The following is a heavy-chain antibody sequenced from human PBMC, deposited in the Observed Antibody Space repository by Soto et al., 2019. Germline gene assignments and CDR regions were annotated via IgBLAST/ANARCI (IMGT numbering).Heavy chain of an antibody. D-gene: IGHD3-22*01. CDR1: GGTFSSYA. CDR2: IIPIFGTA. V-gene: IGHV1-69*13. Sequence: SVKVSCKASGGTFSSYAISWVRQAPGQGLEWMGGIIPIFGTANYAQKFQGRVTITADESTSTAYMELSSLRSEDTAVYYCARSKDYYDSSGYYDCGYWGQGTLVTVSS. J-gene: IGHJ4*02. CDR3: ARSKDYYDSSGYYDCGY.